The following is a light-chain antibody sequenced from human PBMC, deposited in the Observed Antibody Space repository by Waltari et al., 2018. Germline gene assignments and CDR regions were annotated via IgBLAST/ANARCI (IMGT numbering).Light chain of an antibody. CDR1: QRVSRT. CDR2: DAS. CDR3: QKYGTHPAT. J-gene: IGKJ1*01. V-gene: IGKV3-20*01. Sequence: EIVLTQSPGTLSLSPGERATLTCRASQRVSRTLAWYQQKAGQAPRLLIYDASSRATDIPDRFSGSGSGTDFSRTISRLEPEDFAVYYCQKYGTHPATFGQGTRVEIK.